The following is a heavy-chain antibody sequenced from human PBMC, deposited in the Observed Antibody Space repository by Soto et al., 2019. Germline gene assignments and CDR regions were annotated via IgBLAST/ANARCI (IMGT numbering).Heavy chain of an antibody. V-gene: IGHV3-23*01. D-gene: IGHD3-9*01. CDR3: ANLRYFDWFPDRPD. Sequence: PGGSLRLSCAASGFTFSSYAMSWVRQAPGKGLEWVSAISGSGGSTYYADSVKGRFTISRDNSKNTLYLQMNSLRAEDTAVYYCANLRYFDWFPDRPDWGKGTTVTVSS. J-gene: IGHJ6*04. CDR2: ISGSGGST. CDR1: GFTFSSYA.